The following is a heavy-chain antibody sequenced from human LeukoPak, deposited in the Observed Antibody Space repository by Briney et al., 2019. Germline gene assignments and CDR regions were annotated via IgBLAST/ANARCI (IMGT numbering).Heavy chain of an antibody. D-gene: IGHD3-9*01. CDR2: IYYSGST. Sequence: SETLSLTCTVSGGSISSSSYYWGWIRQPPGKGLEWIGYIYYSGSTNYNPSLKSRVTISVDTSKNQFSLKLSSVTAADTAVYYCARVIRPTYYDILTGYYSTWIRYYFDYWGQGTLVTVSS. V-gene: IGHV4-61*05. CDR3: ARVIRPTYYDILTGYYSTWIRYYFDY. J-gene: IGHJ4*02. CDR1: GGSISSSSYY.